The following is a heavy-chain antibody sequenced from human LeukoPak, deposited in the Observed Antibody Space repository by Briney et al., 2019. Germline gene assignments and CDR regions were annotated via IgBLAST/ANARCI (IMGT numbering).Heavy chain of an antibody. V-gene: IGHV1-2*02. D-gene: IGHD2-21*01. CDR2: INPNSGGT. CDR1: GYSFTDYY. Sequence: ASVKVSCKTSGYSFTDYYMHWVRQAPGQGLEWMGWINPNSGGTSSAQKFQGRVTMTRDTSITTVYMEMSWLTSDDTAIYYCARANRLHGGPYLIGPWGQGTLVTLSS. CDR3: ARANRLHGGPYLIGP. J-gene: IGHJ5*02.